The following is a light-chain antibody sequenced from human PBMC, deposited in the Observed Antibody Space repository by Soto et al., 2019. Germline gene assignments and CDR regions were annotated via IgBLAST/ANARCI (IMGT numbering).Light chain of an antibody. CDR1: HSVFQSSTNKNY. CDR2: WAS. V-gene: IGKV4-1*01. CDR3: QQYYDSPLT. J-gene: IGKJ5*01. Sequence: DLVLTPTTDSLAVSLAEMAPIKGKSSHSVFQSSTNKNYLGWYQQKPGQPPKLLIYWASTRESGVPDRFSGSGSGTDFTLTISSVQAEDVAVYYCQQYYDSPLTFGQGTRLEIK.